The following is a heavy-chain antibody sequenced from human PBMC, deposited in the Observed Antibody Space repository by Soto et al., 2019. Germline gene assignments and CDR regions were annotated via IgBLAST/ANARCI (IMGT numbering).Heavy chain of an antibody. Sequence: PXGSLKISCKGSGYSFTSYWISWVCQMPGKGLEWMGRIDPSDSYTNYSPSFQGHVTISADKSISTAYLQWSSLKASDTAMYYCARHYYDSSGYFENGMDVWGQGTTVTASS. CDR1: GYSFTSYW. V-gene: IGHV5-10-1*01. J-gene: IGHJ6*02. D-gene: IGHD3-22*01. CDR3: ARHYYDSSGYFENGMDV. CDR2: IDPSDSYT.